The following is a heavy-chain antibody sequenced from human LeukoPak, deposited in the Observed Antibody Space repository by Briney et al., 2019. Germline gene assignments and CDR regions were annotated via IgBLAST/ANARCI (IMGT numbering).Heavy chain of an antibody. D-gene: IGHD3-3*01. CDR3: AKEYAIFGVVMNAFDI. Sequence: GGSLRLSCAASGFTFSSYAMSWVRQAPGKGLEWVSAISGSGGSTYYADSVKGRFTISRDNSKNTLYLQMNSLRAKDAAVYYCAKEYAIFGVVMNAFDIWGQGTMVTVSS. J-gene: IGHJ3*02. V-gene: IGHV3-23*01. CDR2: ISGSGGST. CDR1: GFTFSSYA.